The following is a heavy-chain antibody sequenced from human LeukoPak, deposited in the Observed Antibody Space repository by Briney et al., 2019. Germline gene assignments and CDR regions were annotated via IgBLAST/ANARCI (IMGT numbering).Heavy chain of an antibody. Sequence: GGSLRLSYSASGFTFSSYAMHWVRQAPGKGLECVSTVSSNGRSTYYADSVKVRFTISRDNSKNTLYLQMSSLRAEDTAVYYCVRGLTSVAAAGSSYFDYWGQGTLVTVSS. J-gene: IGHJ4*02. D-gene: IGHD6-13*01. CDR1: GFTFSSYA. V-gene: IGHV3-64D*06. CDR3: VRGLTSVAAAGSSYFDY. CDR2: VSSNGRST.